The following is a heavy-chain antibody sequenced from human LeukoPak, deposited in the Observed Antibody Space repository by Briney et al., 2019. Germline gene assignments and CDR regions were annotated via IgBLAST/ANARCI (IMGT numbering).Heavy chain of an antibody. CDR1: GGSFSGYY. D-gene: IGHD6-6*01. Sequence: SETLSLTCAVYGGSFSGYYWSWIRQPPGKGLECIGEINHSGSTNYNPSLKSRVTISVDTSKNQFSLKLSSVTAADTAVYYCARRARGSSSSEDYWGQGTLVTVSS. CDR3: ARRARGSSSSEDY. CDR2: INHSGST. V-gene: IGHV4-34*01. J-gene: IGHJ4*02.